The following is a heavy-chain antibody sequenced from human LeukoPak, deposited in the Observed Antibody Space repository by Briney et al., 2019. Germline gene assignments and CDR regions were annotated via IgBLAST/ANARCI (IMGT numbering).Heavy chain of an antibody. CDR2: ISTSSSYK. V-gene: IGHV3-21*01. D-gene: IGHD4-11*01. CDR1: GFTFSSYT. CDR3: ARDLEDYNNYGEMAI. J-gene: IGHJ1*01. Sequence: GGSLRLSCAVSGFTFSSYTMNWVRRAPGKGLEWVSTISTSSSYKYYADSVKGQFTISRDNAKNSLYLQMNSLRAEDTAVYYCARDLEDYNNYGEMAIWGQGALVTVSS.